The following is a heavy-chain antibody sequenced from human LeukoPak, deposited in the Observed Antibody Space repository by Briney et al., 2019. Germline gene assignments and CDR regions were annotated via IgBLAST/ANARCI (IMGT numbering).Heavy chain of an antibody. V-gene: IGHV3-30-3*02. CDR2: ISYDGNNK. D-gene: IGHD6-13*01. CDR1: GFTFRTYT. CDR3: AKTRPLDSSSWSHGDY. J-gene: IGHJ4*02. Sequence: GGSLRLSCAASGFTFRTYTMHWVRQAPGKGLEWVAVISYDGNNKYYTDSVKGRFTISRDNSKDTLYLQMNSLRAEDTAVYYCAKTRPLDSSSWSHGDYWGQGTLVTVSS.